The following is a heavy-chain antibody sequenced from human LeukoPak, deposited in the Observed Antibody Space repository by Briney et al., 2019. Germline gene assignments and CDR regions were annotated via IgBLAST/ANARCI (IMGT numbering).Heavy chain of an antibody. CDR1: GGSISSGGYY. D-gene: IGHD3-22*01. CDR2: IYYSGST. V-gene: IGHV4-31*03. CDR3: ARVDSSNYYDSSGYYLPYFDY. J-gene: IGHJ4*02. Sequence: SETLSLTCTVSGGSISSGGYYWRWIRQHPGKGLEWIVYIYYSGSTYYNPSLKSRVTISVDTSKNQFSLKLSSVTAADTAVYYCARVDSSNYYDSSGYYLPYFDYWGQGTLVTVSS.